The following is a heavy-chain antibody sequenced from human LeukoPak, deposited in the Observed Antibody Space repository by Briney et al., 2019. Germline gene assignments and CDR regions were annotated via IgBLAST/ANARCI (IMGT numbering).Heavy chain of an antibody. D-gene: IGHD2-15*01. Sequence: SETLSLTCTVSGGSISDNYWSWIRQPPGKGLEWIGYAYYSGHTNYDSSLKSRVTMSLDTSKSQFSLRLSSVTAADTAVYFCARHPFATPFDYWGPGTLVTVSS. CDR3: ARHPFATPFDY. J-gene: IGHJ4*02. CDR2: AYYSGHT. CDR1: GGSISDNY. V-gene: IGHV4-59*08.